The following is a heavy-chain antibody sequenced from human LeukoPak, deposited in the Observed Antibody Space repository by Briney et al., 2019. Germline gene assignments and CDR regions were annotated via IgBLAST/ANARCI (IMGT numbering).Heavy chain of an antibody. CDR2: ISGSGGST. Sequence: GGSLRLSCAASGFTFSSYAMSWVRQAPGKGLEWVSAISGSGGSTYYADSVKGRFTISRDNFKNTLYLQMNSLRAEDTAVYYCAKNVAVYQAAFDYWGQGTLVTVSS. CDR3: AKNVAVYQAAFDY. CDR1: GFTFSSYA. D-gene: IGHD2-2*01. J-gene: IGHJ4*02. V-gene: IGHV3-23*01.